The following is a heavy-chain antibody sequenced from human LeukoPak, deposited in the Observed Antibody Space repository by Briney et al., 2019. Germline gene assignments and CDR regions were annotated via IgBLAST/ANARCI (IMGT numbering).Heavy chain of an antibody. CDR1: GFSFGSYG. Sequence: GQSLRLSCEASGFSFGSYGMHWVRQAPGKGLEWVAIISYDGTNKYYADSVKGRFTISRDNSKNTLYLQMNSLRAEDTAVYYCAKEITRPNRAVAGLNYWGQGPLVTVSS. CDR2: ISYDGTNK. D-gene: IGHD6-19*01. J-gene: IGHJ4*02. V-gene: IGHV3-30*18. CDR3: AKEITRPNRAVAGLNY.